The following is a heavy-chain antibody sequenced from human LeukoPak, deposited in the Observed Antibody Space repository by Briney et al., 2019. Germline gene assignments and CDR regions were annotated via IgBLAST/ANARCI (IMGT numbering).Heavy chain of an antibody. CDR3: ARAFPFDDYGDPDAFDI. V-gene: IGHV4-30-4*08. J-gene: IGHJ3*02. CDR1: GVSMSSGAFY. D-gene: IGHD4-17*01. Sequence: SQTLSLTCTVSGVSMSSGAFYWSWIRQHPGKGLEWIVNIYYSGSTYYNPSLKSRVTISVDRSKNQFSLKLTSVTAADTAVYYCARAFPFDDYGDPDAFDIWGQGTMVTVSS. CDR2: IYYSGST.